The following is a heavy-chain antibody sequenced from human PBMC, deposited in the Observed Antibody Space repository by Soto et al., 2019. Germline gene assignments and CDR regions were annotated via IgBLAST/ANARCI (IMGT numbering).Heavy chain of an antibody. CDR1: GDSIKTHY. CDR2: VFYTGRA. D-gene: IGHD2-21*02. J-gene: IGHJ6*02. V-gene: IGHV4-59*11. Sequence: KASETLSLTCNVSGDSIKTHYWSWIRQPPGKGLEWIGYVFYTGRANYNASLKSRVSISLDTSNYQFSLKLSSVTAADTAVYYCARDGDGRMNTNPYYYNGMDVWGPGTTVTVSS. CDR3: ARDGDGRMNTNPYYYNGMDV.